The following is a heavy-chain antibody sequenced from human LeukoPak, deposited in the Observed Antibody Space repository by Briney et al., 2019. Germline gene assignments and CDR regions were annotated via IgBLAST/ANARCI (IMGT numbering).Heavy chain of an antibody. CDR1: GGSFSGYY. CDR3: ARGFAVVVAARTLNWFDP. CDR2: INHSGST. J-gene: IGHJ5*02. D-gene: IGHD2-15*01. V-gene: IGHV4-34*01. Sequence: SETLSLTCAVYGGSFSGYYWSWIRQPPGKGLEWIGEINHSGSTNYNPSLKSRVTISVDTSKNQFSLKLSSVTAADTAVYYCARGFAVVVAARTLNWFDPWGQETLVTVSS.